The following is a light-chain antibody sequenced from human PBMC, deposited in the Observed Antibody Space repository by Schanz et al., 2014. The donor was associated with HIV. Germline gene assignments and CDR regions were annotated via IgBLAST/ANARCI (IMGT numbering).Light chain of an antibody. Sequence: DIVLTQSPATLSLSPGERATLSCRASQSVSSFLAWYQQKPGQAPRLLIYSASYRAPGVPARFSGSGSGTDFTLTISSMEPEDYAVYYCQQCGSSPRTFGQGTKVQIK. V-gene: IGKV3-11*01. CDR1: QSVSSF. CDR3: QQCGSSPRT. CDR2: SAS. J-gene: IGKJ1*01.